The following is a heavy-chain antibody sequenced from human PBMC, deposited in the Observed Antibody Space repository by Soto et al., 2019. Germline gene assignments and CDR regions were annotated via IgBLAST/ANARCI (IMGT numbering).Heavy chain of an antibody. V-gene: IGHV1-18*01. D-gene: IGHD3-22*01. J-gene: IGHJ3*02. CDR1: GYTFTSYG. CDR2: ISAYNGNT. CDR3: ARAVRSSMIVVAADAFDI. Sequence: GASVKVSCKASGYTFTSYGISWVRQAPGQGLEWMGWISAYNGNTKYSQKFQGRVTITRDTSASTAYMELSSLRSEDTAVYYCARAVRSSMIVVAADAFDIWGQGTMVTVSS.